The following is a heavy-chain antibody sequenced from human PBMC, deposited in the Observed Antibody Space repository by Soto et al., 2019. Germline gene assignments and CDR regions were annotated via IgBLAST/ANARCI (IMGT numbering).Heavy chain of an antibody. J-gene: IGHJ6*02. CDR2: IYSGGST. CDR3: ARAILTGYPTYYYYGMDV. D-gene: IGHD3-9*01. CDR1: GFTVSSNY. Sequence: EVQLVETGGGLIQPGGSLRLSCAASGFTVSSNYMSWVRQAPGKGLEWVSVIYSGGSTYYADSVKGRFTISRDNSKNTLYLQMNSLRAEDTAVYYCARAILTGYPTYYYYGMDVWGQGTTVTVSS. V-gene: IGHV3-53*02.